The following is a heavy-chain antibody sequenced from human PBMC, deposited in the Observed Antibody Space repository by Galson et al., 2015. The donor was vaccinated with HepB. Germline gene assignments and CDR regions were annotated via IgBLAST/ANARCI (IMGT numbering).Heavy chain of an antibody. V-gene: IGHV4-4*07. D-gene: IGHD4/OR15-4a*01. Sequence: SETLSLTCSVSGGSITSWCYSWIRQSGGTGLEWIGRVCSPGNTKYNPSFESRVTMSLDTSKNQISLHLKSLTAADTAVFFCATGAGDFDHWGQGTRVTVSS. J-gene: IGHJ4*02. CDR2: VCSPGNT. CDR3: ATGAGDFDH. CDR1: GGSITSWC.